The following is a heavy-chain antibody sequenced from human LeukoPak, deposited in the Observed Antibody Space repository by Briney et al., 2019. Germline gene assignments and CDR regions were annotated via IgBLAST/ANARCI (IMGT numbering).Heavy chain of an antibody. CDR1: GFTFSSYS. V-gene: IGHV3-21*01. J-gene: IGHJ4*02. D-gene: IGHD1-26*01. Sequence: GGCLRLSCAASGFTFSSYSMSWVRQAPGEGLGWGSFISSSSAHINYADSVKGRFTISRDNPRNSLYLQMNSLRAENTAVYYCARDIGGSYTAIDYWGQGTLVTVSS. CDR2: ISSSSAHI. CDR3: ARDIGGSYTAIDY.